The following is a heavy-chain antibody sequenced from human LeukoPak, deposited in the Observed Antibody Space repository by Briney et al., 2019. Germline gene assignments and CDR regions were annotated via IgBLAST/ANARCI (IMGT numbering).Heavy chain of an antibody. V-gene: IGHV4-34*01. CDR2: INHRGST. CDR3: ATRAVRGIIEFDY. CDR1: GGSYSAYY. J-gene: IGHJ4*02. D-gene: IGHD3-10*01. Sequence: SETLSLTCAVYGGSYSAYYWSWIRQPPGKGMEWLGEINHRGSTSYNPSLKSRVIMSVDTSKSHFSLKLSSVTAADTAVYYCATRAVRGIIEFDYWGQGTLVTVSS.